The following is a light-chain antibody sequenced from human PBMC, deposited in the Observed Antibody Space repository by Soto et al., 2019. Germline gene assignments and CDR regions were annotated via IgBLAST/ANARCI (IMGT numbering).Light chain of an antibody. Sequence: EIVMTQSPATLSVSPGERATLSCRASQSVSNNLAWYQQKYGQAPRLLMYGASTRATGIPARFSGSGSGTEFTLTISSLQSEDFAVYYCQQYDNWPPWTFVHGTKVEIK. V-gene: IGKV3-15*01. CDR2: GAS. CDR3: QQYDNWPPWT. CDR1: QSVSNN. J-gene: IGKJ1*01.